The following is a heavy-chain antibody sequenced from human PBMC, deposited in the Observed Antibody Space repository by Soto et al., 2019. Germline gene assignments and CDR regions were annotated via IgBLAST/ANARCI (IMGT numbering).Heavy chain of an antibody. CDR1: GGSISSSSYY. D-gene: IGHD3-22*01. J-gene: IGHJ4*02. CDR2: IYYSGST. CDR3: ASLSYYYDSSGYWY. V-gene: IGHV4-39*01. Sequence: PSETLSLTCTVSGGSISSSSYYWGWIRQPPGKGLEWIGSIYYSGSTYYNPSLKSRVTISVDTSKNQFSLKLSSVTAADTAVYYCASLSYYYDSSGYWYWGQGTLVTVSS.